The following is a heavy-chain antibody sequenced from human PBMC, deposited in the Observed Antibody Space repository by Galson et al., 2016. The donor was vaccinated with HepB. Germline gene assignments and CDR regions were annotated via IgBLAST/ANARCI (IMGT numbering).Heavy chain of an antibody. Sequence: VKVSCKVSGYTFTDYYMHWVQQAPGKGLEWMGLVDPEDGETIYAEKFQGRVTITADTSTDTAYMELSSLRSEDTAVYYCSGVDTTMVVDVWGKGTTVTVSS. CDR2: VDPEDGET. CDR1: GYTFTDYY. J-gene: IGHJ6*04. D-gene: IGHD5-18*01. CDR3: SGVDTTMVVDV. V-gene: IGHV1-69-2*01.